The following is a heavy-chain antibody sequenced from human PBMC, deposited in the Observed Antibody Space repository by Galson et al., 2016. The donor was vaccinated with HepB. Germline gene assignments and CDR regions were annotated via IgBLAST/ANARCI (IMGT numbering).Heavy chain of an antibody. Sequence: SLRLSCAASGFTFSSYSMNWVRQAPGKGLEWVSYIRSGSSTIYYADSVKGRFAISRDNSKNTLFLQVNSLRAEDTALYYCAKSASGWAFDIWGQGTVVTVSS. CDR1: GFTFSSYS. J-gene: IGHJ3*02. CDR2: IRSGSSTI. CDR3: AKSASGWAFDI. V-gene: IGHV3-48*01. D-gene: IGHD6-19*01.